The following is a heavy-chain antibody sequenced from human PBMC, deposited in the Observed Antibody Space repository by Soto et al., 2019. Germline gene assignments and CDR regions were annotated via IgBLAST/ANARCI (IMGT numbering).Heavy chain of an antibody. CDR1: GLPFSSYS. D-gene: IGHD6-13*01. CDR3: ARVGHTTRIVAPGTGGDH. Sequence: GVSLSISCAASGLPFSSYSMSWVRKAPGKGLEWVSAISGSGGSTYYADSVKGRFTVSRDNAKNSLFLQMNSLRAEDAGVYYCARVGHTTRIVAPGTGGDHWGQGTMVNVS. J-gene: IGHJ4*02. V-gene: IGHV3-23*01. CDR2: ISGSGGST.